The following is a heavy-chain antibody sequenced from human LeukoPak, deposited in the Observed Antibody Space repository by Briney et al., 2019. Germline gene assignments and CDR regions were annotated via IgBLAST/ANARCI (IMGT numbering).Heavy chain of an antibody. Sequence: GRSLRLSCAASGFTFDDYAMHWVRQAPGKGLEWVSGISWNSGSIGYADSVKGRFTISRDNAKNSLYLQMNSLRAEDTALYYCAKDMYSSGWYGWFDPWGQGTLVTVSS. CDR2: ISWNSGSI. CDR1: GFTFDDYA. J-gene: IGHJ5*02. CDR3: AKDMYSSGWYGWFDP. V-gene: IGHV3-9*01. D-gene: IGHD6-19*01.